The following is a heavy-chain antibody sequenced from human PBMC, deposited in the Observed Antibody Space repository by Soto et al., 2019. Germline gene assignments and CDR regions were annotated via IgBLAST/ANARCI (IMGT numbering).Heavy chain of an antibody. CDR1: GFTFSSYA. J-gene: IGHJ5*02. CDR2: ISGSGGST. Sequence: ESGGGLVQPGGSLRLSCAASGFTFSSYAMSWVRQAPGKGLEWVSAISGSGGSTYYADSVKGRFTISRDNSKNTLYLQMNSLRAEDTAVYYCAKAGVYYYDSSGYPTGWFDPWGQGTLVTVSS. V-gene: IGHV3-23*01. D-gene: IGHD3-22*01. CDR3: AKAGVYYYDSSGYPTGWFDP.